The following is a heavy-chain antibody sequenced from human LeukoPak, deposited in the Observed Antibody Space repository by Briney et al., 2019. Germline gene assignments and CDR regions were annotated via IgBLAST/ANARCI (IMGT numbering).Heavy chain of an antibody. D-gene: IGHD6-6*01. Sequence: GASVKVSCKASGYTFTSYGISWVRQAPGQGLEWMGWISAYNGNTNYAQKLQGRVTMTTDTSTSTAYMELRSLRSDDTAVYYCASGALGSSSSYYYYYMDVWGKGTTVTVSS. V-gene: IGHV1-18*01. J-gene: IGHJ6*03. CDR1: GYTFTSYG. CDR2: ISAYNGNT. CDR3: ASGALGSSSSYYYYYMDV.